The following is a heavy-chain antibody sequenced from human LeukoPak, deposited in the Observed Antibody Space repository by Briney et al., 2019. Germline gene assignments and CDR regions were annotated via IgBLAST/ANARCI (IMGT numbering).Heavy chain of an antibody. CDR1: GYTFTTSH. CDR3: ARGGVVVTAPVGDY. V-gene: IGHV1-46*04. J-gene: IGHJ4*02. D-gene: IGHD2-21*02. Sequence: GASVKVSCKASGYTFTTSHMHWVRQAPGQGLEWMGIIIPSGGSTSYAQKLQGRVTMTSDTSTSTAYMELSSLKSEDTAVYYCARGGVVVTAPVGDYWGQGTLVTVSS. CDR2: IIPSGGST.